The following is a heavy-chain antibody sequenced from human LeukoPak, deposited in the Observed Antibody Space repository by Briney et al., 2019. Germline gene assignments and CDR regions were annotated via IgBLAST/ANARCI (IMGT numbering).Heavy chain of an antibody. CDR1: GFTFSSYS. J-gene: IGHJ4*02. Sequence: PGGSLRLSCAASGFTFSSYSMNWVRQAPGKGLEWVSYISSSSSTIYYADSVKGRFTISRDNAKNSLYLQMNSLRAEDTAVYYCARDRGEYVDYWGQGTLVTVS. D-gene: IGHD2/OR15-2a*01. CDR2: ISSSSSTI. CDR3: ARDRGEYVDY. V-gene: IGHV3-48*04.